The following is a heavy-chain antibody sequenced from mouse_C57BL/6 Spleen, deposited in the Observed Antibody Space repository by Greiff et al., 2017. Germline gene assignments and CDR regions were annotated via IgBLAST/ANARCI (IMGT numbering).Heavy chain of an antibody. V-gene: IGHV5-4*03. J-gene: IGHJ2*01. CDR1: GFTFSSYA. CDR2: ISDGGSYT. CDR3: ARRTGLYYGDY. D-gene: IGHD4-1*01. Sequence: SGFTFSSYAMSWVRQTPEKRLEWVATISDGGSYTYYPDNVKGRFTISRDNAKNNLYLQMSHLKSEDTAMYYCARRTGLYYGDYWGQGTTLTVSS.